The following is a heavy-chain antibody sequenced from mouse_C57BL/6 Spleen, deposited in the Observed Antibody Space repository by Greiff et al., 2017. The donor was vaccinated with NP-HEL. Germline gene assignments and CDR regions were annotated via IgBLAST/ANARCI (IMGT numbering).Heavy chain of an antibody. CDR3: ARQGGYGNYWFAY. D-gene: IGHD2-10*02. J-gene: IGHJ3*01. V-gene: IGHV2-6-1*01. CDR2: IWSDGST. Sequence: QVQLQQSGPGLVAPSQSLSITCTVSGFSLTSYGVHWVRQPPGKGLEWLVVIWSDGSTTYNSALKSRLSISKDNSKSQVFLKMNSLQTDDTAMYYCARQGGYGNYWFAYWGQGTLVTVAA. CDR1: GFSLTSYG.